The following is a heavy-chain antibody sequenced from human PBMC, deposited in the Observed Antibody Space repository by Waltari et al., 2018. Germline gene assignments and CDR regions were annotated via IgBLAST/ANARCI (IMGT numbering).Heavy chain of an antibody. V-gene: IGHV3-33*01. Sequence: FSSYGMHWVRQAPGKGLEWVAVIWYDGSNKYYADSVKGRFTISRDNSKNTLYLQMNSLRAEDTAVYYCATLGVVVAATNDDWFDPWGQGTLVTVSS. CDR1: FSSYG. CDR2: IWYDGSNK. J-gene: IGHJ5*02. CDR3: ATLGVVVAATNDDWFDP. D-gene: IGHD2-15*01.